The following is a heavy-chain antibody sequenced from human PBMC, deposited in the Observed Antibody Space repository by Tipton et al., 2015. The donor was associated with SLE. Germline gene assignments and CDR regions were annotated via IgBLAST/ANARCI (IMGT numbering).Heavy chain of an antibody. D-gene: IGHD3-22*01. CDR3: ARDAPTYYYDGANAFDI. V-gene: IGHV4-38-2*02. CDR2: IYHSGST. Sequence: TLSLTCVVSGYSITSDNYWDWIRQPPGKGLEWIGSIYHSGSTYYHPSLKSRVTLSVGTSKNQFSLKLSSVTAADTAVYYCARDAPTYYYDGANAFDIWGQGTMVTVSS. J-gene: IGHJ3*02. CDR1: GYSITSDNY.